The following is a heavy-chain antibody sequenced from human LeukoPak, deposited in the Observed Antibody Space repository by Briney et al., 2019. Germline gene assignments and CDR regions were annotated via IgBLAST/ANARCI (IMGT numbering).Heavy chain of an antibody. CDR3: ARDNADYDILTGYYYIFDY. CDR1: GFTFGSYA. J-gene: IGHJ4*02. D-gene: IGHD3-9*01. Sequence: GGSLRLSCAAPGFTFGSYAMSWVRQAPGKGLEWVANIKQDGSEKYYVDSVKGRFTISRDNAKNSLYLQMNSLRAEDTAVYYCARDNADYDILTGYYYIFDYWGQGTLVTVSS. CDR2: IKQDGSEK. V-gene: IGHV3-7*01.